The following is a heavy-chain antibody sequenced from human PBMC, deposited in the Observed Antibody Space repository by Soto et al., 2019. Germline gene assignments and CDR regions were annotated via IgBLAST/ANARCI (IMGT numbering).Heavy chain of an antibody. CDR3: SKARCSRPNSYFPDY. J-gene: IGHJ4*02. CDR2: ISGGGDSP. CDR1: GFTFSTYT. Sequence: GGTLRLSCAASGFTFSTYTMCWVLHAPGKGLEWVSSISGGGDSPSYADSVQGRFTISRDNPKNTLYLQMNSLRAEDTALYYCSKARCSRPNSYFPDYWGPGTLVTRSS. V-gene: IGHV3-23*01. D-gene: IGHD2-15*01.